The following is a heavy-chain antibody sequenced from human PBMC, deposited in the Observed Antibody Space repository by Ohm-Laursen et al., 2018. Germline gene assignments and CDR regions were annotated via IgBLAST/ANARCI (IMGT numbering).Heavy chain of an antibody. Sequence: SLRLSCTASGFTFSSYAMSWVRQAPGKGLEWVSAISGSGDSTYYADSVKGRFTISRDNSKNTLYLQMNSLRAEDTAVYYCARDMDSSSWYSLDYWGQGTLVTVSS. CDR2: ISGSGDST. CDR3: ARDMDSSSWYSLDY. V-gene: IGHV3-23*01. D-gene: IGHD6-13*01. CDR1: GFTFSSYA. J-gene: IGHJ4*02.